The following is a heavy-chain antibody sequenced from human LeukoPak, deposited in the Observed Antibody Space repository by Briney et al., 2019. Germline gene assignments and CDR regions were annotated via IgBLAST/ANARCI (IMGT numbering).Heavy chain of an antibody. CDR2: IWYDGSNK. CDR1: GFTFSSYG. J-gene: IGHJ4*02. D-gene: IGHD3-10*01. Sequence: QPGRSLRLSCAASGFTFSSYGMHWVRQAPGKGLEWVAVIWYDGSNKYYADSVKGRFTISRDNSKNTLYLQMNSLRAEDTAVYYCARGPGSYPDYWGQGTLFTVSS. V-gene: IGHV3-33*01. CDR3: ARGPGSYPDY.